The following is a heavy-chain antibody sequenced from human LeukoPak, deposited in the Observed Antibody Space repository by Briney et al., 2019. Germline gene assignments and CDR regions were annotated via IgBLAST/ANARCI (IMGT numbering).Heavy chain of an antibody. CDR2: IRQDGSEK. V-gene: IGHV3-7*01. Sequence: GGSLRLSCEVSGFTFTNYWMNWVRQAPGKGPEWVASIRQDGSEKTYVDSVKGRFTISRDNTKNSLSLQVNGLRAEDTAVYYCARDGTAAGLYFDLWGQGTLVTVSS. D-gene: IGHD6-13*01. CDR3: ARDGTAAGLYFDL. CDR1: GFTFTNYW. J-gene: IGHJ4*01.